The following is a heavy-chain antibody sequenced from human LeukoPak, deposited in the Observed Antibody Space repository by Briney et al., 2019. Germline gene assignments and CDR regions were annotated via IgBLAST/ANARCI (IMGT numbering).Heavy chain of an antibody. CDR1: GFTFSSYW. J-gene: IGHJ4*02. CDR3: ARSNHGCHDY. D-gene: IGHD4-11*01. Sequence: GGSLRLSCAASGFTFSSYWMHWVRQAPGKGLVWVSRINNDGSTTPYADSVKGRFTISRDNAKNTLYLQMNSLRAEDTAVYYCARSNHGCHDYWGQGTLVTVSS. CDR2: INNDGSTT. V-gene: IGHV3-74*01.